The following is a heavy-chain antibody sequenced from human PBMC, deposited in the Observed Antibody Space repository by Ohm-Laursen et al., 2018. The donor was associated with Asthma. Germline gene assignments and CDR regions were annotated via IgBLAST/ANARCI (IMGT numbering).Heavy chain of an antibody. CDR3: ARDLITGTTFSHRSGMDV. J-gene: IGHJ6*02. V-gene: IGHV1-2*04. CDR1: GYTFTGYY. Sequence: SVKVSCKASGYTFTGYYMHWVRQAPGQGLEWMGWINPNSGGTNYAQKFQGWVTMTRDTSISTAYMELSRLRSDDTAVYYCARDLITGTTFSHRSGMDVWGQGTTVTVSS. CDR2: INPNSGGT. D-gene: IGHD1-7*01.